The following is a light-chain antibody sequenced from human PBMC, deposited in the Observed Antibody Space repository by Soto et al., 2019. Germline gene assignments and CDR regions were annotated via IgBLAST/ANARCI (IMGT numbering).Light chain of an antibody. V-gene: IGKV3-20*01. CDR1: QSVSSSY. CDR3: QQDGSSPRS. J-gene: IGKJ2*01. CDR2: GAS. Sequence: EIVLTQSPGTLSLSPGERATLSCRASQSVSSSYLAWYQQKPGQAPRLLIYGASSRATGIPDRFSGSGSGKDFTLTISRLEPEDFAVYYCQQDGSSPRSFGQGTQLEIK.